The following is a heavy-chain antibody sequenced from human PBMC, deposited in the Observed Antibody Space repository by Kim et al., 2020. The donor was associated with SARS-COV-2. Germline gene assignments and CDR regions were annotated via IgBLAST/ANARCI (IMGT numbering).Heavy chain of an antibody. CDR2: IYYSGST. J-gene: IGHJ4*02. CDR1: GGSISSSSYY. CDR3: ASPLGETYYYGSGSYRNDYGDY. D-gene: IGHD3-10*01. Sequence: SETLSLTCTVSGGSISSSSYYWGWIRQPPGKGLEWIGSIYYSGSTYYNPSLKSRVTISVDTSKNQFSLKLSSVTAADTAVYYCASPLGETYYYGSGSYRNDYGDYWGQGTLVTVSS. V-gene: IGHV4-39*01.